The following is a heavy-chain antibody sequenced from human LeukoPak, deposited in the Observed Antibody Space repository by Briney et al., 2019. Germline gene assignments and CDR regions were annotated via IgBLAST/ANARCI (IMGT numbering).Heavy chain of an antibody. V-gene: IGHV3-30*02. Sequence: QPGGSLRPSCAASGFTCTEFGMDWVRQAPGKGLGWVSHLRRDGRSKFYAESVKGRFTIYRDNSKNTLYLQMNSLRAEDTAVYYCAKDRDDYGDDCWGQGILVTVST. D-gene: IGHD4-17*01. CDR3: AKDRDDYGDDC. J-gene: IGHJ4*02. CDR1: GFTCTEFG. CDR2: LRRDGRSK.